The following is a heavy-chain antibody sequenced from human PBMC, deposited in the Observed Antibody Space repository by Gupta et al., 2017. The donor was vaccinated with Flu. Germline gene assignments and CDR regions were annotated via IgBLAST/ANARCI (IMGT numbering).Heavy chain of an antibody. J-gene: IGHJ4*02. CDR1: SNHG. V-gene: IGHV3-30*18. Sequence: SNHGMQWVRQAPGKGLECVADISYDGSTKHEEDWGTGRFTIYRDNSKNKLYLEMSSLRGEETAVYFCMKPWRSGSYVRKESWCQVTLVNVSS. CDR3: MKPWRSGSYVRKES. CDR2: ISYDGSTK. D-gene: IGHD3-16*01.